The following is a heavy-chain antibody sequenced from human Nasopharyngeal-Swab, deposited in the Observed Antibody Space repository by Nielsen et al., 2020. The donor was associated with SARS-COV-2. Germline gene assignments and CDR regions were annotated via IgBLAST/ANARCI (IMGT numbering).Heavy chain of an antibody. V-gene: IGHV1-18*01. CDR3: ARDSRQLVPSERGAFDI. CDR1: GYTFNNYG. J-gene: IGHJ3*02. CDR2: ISPYNANT. D-gene: IGHD6-6*01. Sequence: ASVKVSCKASGYTFNNYGISWVRQAPGQGLEWMGWISPYNANTYYAQKLQGRVTITADESTSTAYMELSSLRSEDTAVYYCARDSRQLVPSERGAFDIWGQGTMVTVSS.